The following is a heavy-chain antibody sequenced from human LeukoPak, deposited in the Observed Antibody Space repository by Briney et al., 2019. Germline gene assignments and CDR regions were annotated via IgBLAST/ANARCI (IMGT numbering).Heavy chain of an antibody. V-gene: IGHV3-66*02. J-gene: IGHJ4*02. CDR2: IYSGGTT. CDR3: ATYGDYGFDY. D-gene: IGHD4-17*01. CDR1: GFTVINNY. Sequence: GGSLRLSCAASGFTVINNYMSWVRQAPGKGLEWVSLIYSGGTTYYADSVKGRFTISRDNSKNTLYLQMNNLRTEDTAVYYCATYGDYGFDYWGQGTLVTVSS.